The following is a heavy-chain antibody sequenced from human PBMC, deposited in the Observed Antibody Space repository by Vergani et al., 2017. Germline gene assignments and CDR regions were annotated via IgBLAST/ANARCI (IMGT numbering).Heavy chain of an antibody. D-gene: IGHD1-26*01. CDR1: GGSISSGDHC. Sequence: QVQLQESAPGVVKPSQTLSLMCAVSGGSISSGDHCWTLIRQRPGKGLEWIGYIYYSGSTNYNPALKSRVTISVDTSKNQFSLKLSSVTAADTAVYYCARDRGIVGATTGGMDVWGQGTTVTVSS. J-gene: IGHJ6*02. CDR2: IYYSGST. CDR3: ARDRGIVGATTGGMDV. V-gene: IGHV4-61*08.